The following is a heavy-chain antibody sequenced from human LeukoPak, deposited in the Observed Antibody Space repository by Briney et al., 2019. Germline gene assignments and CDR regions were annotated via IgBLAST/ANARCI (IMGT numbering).Heavy chain of an antibody. Sequence: GGSLRLSCAASGFTFSSYGMHWVRQAPGKGLEWVAVISYDGSNKYYADSVKGRFTISRDNSKNTLYLQMNSLRAEDTAVYYCAKEQMTYALATRAFDIWGQGTMVTVSS. CDR3: AKEQMTYALATRAFDI. CDR1: GFTFSSYG. V-gene: IGHV3-30*18. CDR2: ISYDGSNK. J-gene: IGHJ3*02. D-gene: IGHD1/OR15-1a*01.